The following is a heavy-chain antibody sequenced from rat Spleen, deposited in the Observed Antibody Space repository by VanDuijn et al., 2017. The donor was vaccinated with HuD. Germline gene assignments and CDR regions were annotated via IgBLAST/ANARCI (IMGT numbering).Heavy chain of an antibody. J-gene: IGHJ2*01. CDR1: GFTFNKYW. CDR2: ITSSGGT. CDR3: TRENYYSADH. V-gene: IGHV5-31*01. Sequence: EVQLVESGGGLVQPGRSLKISCVASGFTFNKYWMAWIRPAPGKGLAWVASITSSGGTYYPDSVKGRFTISRDNAKSTLYLQMNSLRSEDTATYYCTRENYYSADHWGQGVTVTVSS. D-gene: IGHD1-1*01.